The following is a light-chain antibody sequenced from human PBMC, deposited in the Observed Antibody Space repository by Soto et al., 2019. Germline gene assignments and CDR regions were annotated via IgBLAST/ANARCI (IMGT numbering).Light chain of an antibody. J-gene: IGLJ1*01. CDR3: CSYAGSPVV. V-gene: IGLV2-23*02. Sequence: QSALAQPASVSGSPGQSITISCTGTSSDIGAYTLVSWYQQHPGKAPKIIIYDVTQRPSWISNRFSGSKSGNTASLTISGLQAEDEADYYCCSYAGSPVVFGTGTKLTVL. CDR1: SSDIGAYTL. CDR2: DVT.